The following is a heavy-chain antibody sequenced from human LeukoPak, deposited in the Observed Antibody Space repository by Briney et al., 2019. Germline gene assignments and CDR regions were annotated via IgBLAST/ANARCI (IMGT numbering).Heavy chain of an antibody. CDR2: INPNSGGT. Sequence: ASVKVSCKASGYTFTGYYMHWVRQAPGQGLEWMGWINPNSGGTNYAQKFQGRVTVTRDTSISTAYMELSRLRSDDTAVYYCARGPMYSSSSVDYFDYWGQGTLVTVSS. D-gene: IGHD6-6*01. CDR1: GYTFTGYY. CDR3: ARGPMYSSSSVDYFDY. J-gene: IGHJ4*02. V-gene: IGHV1-2*02.